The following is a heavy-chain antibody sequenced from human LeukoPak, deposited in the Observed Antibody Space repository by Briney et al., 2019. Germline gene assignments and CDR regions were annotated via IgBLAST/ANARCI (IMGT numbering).Heavy chain of an antibody. Sequence: ASVNVSCKASGYTFTSYAMHWVRQAPGQRVEGMGWINAGNGNTKYSQKLQGRITITRDTSASTDYMELSSLGYEDTDVYYCAGLYSSGSPWGQGTLVTVSS. CDR2: INAGNGNT. J-gene: IGHJ4*02. CDR1: GYTFTSYA. V-gene: IGHV1-3*01. D-gene: IGHD6-19*01. CDR3: AGLYSSGSP.